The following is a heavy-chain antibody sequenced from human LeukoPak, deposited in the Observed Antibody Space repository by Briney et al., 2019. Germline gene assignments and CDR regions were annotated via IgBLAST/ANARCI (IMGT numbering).Heavy chain of an antibody. V-gene: IGHV4-34*01. J-gene: IGHJ3*02. CDR2: INHSGST. CDR1: GGSFSGYY. CDR3: AREGRVVVTAKDAFDI. Sequence: SETLSLTCAVYGGSFSGYYWSWIRQPPGKGLEWIREINHSGSTNYNPSLKSRVTISVDTSKNQFSLKLSSVTAADTAVYYCAREGRVVVTAKDAFDIWGQGTMVTVSS. D-gene: IGHD2-21*02.